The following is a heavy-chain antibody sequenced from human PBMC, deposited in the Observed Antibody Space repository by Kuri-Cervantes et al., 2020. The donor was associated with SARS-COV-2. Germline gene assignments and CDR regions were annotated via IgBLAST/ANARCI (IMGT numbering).Heavy chain of an antibody. CDR3: AREVRGDHYFDY. Sequence: TPSLSCAVSGGSFSGYYGSRSRQPPREGLGWIGEINHSGSTNYTPSLKSRVTISVYTSKNQFSLKLSSVTAANTAVYYCAREVRGDHYFDYWGQGTLVTVSS. J-gene: IGHJ4*02. V-gene: IGHV4-34*01. CDR1: GGSFSGYY. CDR2: INHSGST. D-gene: IGHD3-10*01.